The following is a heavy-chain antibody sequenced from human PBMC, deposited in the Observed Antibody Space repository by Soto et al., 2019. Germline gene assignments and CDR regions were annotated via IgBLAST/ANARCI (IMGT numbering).Heavy chain of an antibody. CDR1: GGSVTTYY. CDR2: IYSSGST. J-gene: IGHJ5*02. CDR3: ARRECSSASCYQSNWFDP. Sequence: SETLSLTCTVSGGSVTTYYWTWIRQPPGKGLEWIGYIYSSGSTYYDPSLKSRVTISIDTSKNQLSLSLTSGTAADTAVYYCARRECSSASCYQSNWFDPWGQGTLVTVSS. D-gene: IGHD2-2*01. V-gene: IGHV4-59*02.